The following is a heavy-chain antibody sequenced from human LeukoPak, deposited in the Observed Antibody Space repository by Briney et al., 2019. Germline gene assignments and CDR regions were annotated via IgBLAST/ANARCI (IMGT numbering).Heavy chain of an antibody. Sequence: ASVKVSCTASGYTFTSYGISWVRQAPGQGLEWMGWISAYNGNTNYAQKLQGRVTLTTDTSTSTAYMELRSLRSDDTAVYYCAGYYYDTSGYPRPWFDPWGQGTLVTVSS. CDR1: GYTFTSYG. V-gene: IGHV1-18*01. CDR2: ISAYNGNT. CDR3: AGYYYDTSGYPRPWFDP. D-gene: IGHD3-22*01. J-gene: IGHJ5*02.